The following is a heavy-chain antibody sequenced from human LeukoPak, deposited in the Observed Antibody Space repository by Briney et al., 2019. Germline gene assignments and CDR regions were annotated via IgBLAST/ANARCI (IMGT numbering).Heavy chain of an antibody. Sequence: PGGSLRLSCAASGFTFDDYGMSWVRQAPGKGLEWVSGINWNGGSTGYADSVKGRFTISRDNAKNSLYLQMNSLRAEDTALYHCARVITTGLTRYSSSWYYAFDIWGQGTMVTVSS. V-gene: IGHV3-20*01. CDR1: GFTFDDYG. CDR3: ARVITTGLTRYSSSWYYAFDI. D-gene: IGHD6-13*01. CDR2: INWNGGST. J-gene: IGHJ3*02.